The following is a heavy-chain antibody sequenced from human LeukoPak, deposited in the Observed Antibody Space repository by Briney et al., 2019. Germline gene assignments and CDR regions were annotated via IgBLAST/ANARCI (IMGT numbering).Heavy chain of an antibody. CDR1: GFTVSSNY. J-gene: IGHJ4*02. V-gene: IGHV3-53*01. Sequence: GGSLRLSCAASGFTVSSNYMSWVRQAPGKGLEWVSVIYSGGSTYYADSVKGRFTISRDNSKNTLYLQMNSLRAEDTAVYYCAREFYDFLPVYFFDYWGQGTLVTVSS. CDR2: IYSGGST. CDR3: AREFYDFLPVYFFDY. D-gene: IGHD3-9*01.